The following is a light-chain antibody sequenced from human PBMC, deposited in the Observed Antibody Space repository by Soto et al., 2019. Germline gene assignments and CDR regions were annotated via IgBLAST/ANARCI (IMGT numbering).Light chain of an antibody. V-gene: IGKV3-20*01. CDR3: LQYGNLPP. Sequence: SKSPGTVSLSKRERATLPCRASQSVSSRYIAWYQLNPGQPPRLLIYGASGRATGIPDRFSGSGSGTDFTLTISRLEPEDFALYYCLQYGNLPPFGGGTKV. CDR1: QSVSSRY. J-gene: IGKJ4*01. CDR2: GAS.